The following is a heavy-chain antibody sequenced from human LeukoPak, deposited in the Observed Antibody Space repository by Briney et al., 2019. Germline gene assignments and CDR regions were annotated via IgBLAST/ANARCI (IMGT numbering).Heavy chain of an antibody. CDR1: GGSFSGYY. J-gene: IGHJ5*02. D-gene: IGHD3-10*01. CDR3: ASLDYYGSRSYYKDWFDP. V-gene: IGHV4-34*01. CDR2: INHSGST. Sequence: SETLSLTCAVYGGSFSGYYWSWIRQPPGKGLEWIGEINHSGSTNYNPSLKSRVTISVDTSKNQFSLKLSSVTAADTAVYYCASLDYYGSRSYYKDWFDPWGQGTMVTVSS.